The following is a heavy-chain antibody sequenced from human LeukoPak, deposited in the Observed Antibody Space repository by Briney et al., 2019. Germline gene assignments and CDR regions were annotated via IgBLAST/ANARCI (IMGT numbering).Heavy chain of an antibody. J-gene: IGHJ4*02. D-gene: IGHD2-15*01. CDR2: ISASGGIT. V-gene: IGHV3-23*01. Sequence: TGGSLRLSCAASGFTFSSYGMSWVRQAPGKGLEWVSIISASGGITYYADSVKGRFTISRDNSKNTLYLQMNSLRAEDTAVYYCASKIVVVGTYDYWGQGTLVTVSS. CDR1: GFTFSSYG. CDR3: ASKIVVVGTYDY.